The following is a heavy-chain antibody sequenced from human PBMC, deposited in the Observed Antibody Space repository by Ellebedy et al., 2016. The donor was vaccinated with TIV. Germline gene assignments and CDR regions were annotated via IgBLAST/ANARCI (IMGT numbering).Heavy chain of an antibody. CDR1: GYSFTGYW. J-gene: IGHJ5*02. CDR3: ARFISWFDP. D-gene: IGHD3-10*01. V-gene: IGHV5-51*01. Sequence: PGGSLRLSCKASGYSFTGYWIAWVRQMPGKGLEWMGIIYLGDSDTRYSPSFQGQVTISADKSISTAYLQWSSLKASDTAMYYCARFISWFDPWGQGTLVTVSS. CDR2: IYLGDSDT.